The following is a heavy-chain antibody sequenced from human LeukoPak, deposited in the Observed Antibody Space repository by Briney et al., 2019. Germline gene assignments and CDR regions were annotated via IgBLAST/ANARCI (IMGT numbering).Heavy chain of an antibody. J-gene: IGHJ4*02. CDR1: GDSVSNYY. D-gene: IGHD3-9*01. Sequence: SETLSLTCTVAGDSVSNYYWSWIRQPPGKRLEWIGCIYYSESATYNPSLKSRVTISLDTSKNQFFLKLSSVTAADTAVYYCARKRSFDLWGQGTLVTVSS. CDR2: IYYSESA. CDR3: ARKRSFDL. V-gene: IGHV4-59*02.